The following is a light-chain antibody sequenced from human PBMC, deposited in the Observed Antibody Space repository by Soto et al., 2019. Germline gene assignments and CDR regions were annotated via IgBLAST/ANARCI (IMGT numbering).Light chain of an antibody. V-gene: IGKV3-20*01. J-gene: IGKJ1*01. CDR2: GTS. CDR3: QHYGSSRT. Sequence: EIVLTQSPGTLSLSPGERATLSCRASQSVSSSYLGWYQQKPGQAPRLLIWGTSNRAGGIPDRFSGSGSGTEFTFPFSRLAPEDFAVYYCQHYGSSRTFGQGTKVDIK. CDR1: QSVSSSY.